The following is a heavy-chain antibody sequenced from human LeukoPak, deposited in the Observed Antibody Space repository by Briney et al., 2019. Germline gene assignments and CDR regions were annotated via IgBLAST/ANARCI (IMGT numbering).Heavy chain of an antibody. CDR2: INTNTGNP. CDR1: GYTFTSYA. J-gene: IGHJ3*02. V-gene: IGHV7-4-1*02. D-gene: IGHD3-3*01. CDR3: ARVYYDFWSGYHDPFDI. Sequence: ASVKVSCKASGYTFTSYAMNWVRQAPGQGLECMGWINTNTGNPTYAQGFTGRFVFSLDTSVSTAYLQISSLKAEDTAVYYCARVYYDFWSGYHDPFDIWAKGQWSPSLQ.